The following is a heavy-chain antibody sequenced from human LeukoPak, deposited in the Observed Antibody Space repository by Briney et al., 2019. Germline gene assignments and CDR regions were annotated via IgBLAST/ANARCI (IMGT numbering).Heavy chain of an antibody. CDR2: INPNSGGT. J-gene: IGHJ5*02. Sequence: ASVKVSCKASGYTFTVYYMHGVRQAPGQGLEWMGWINPNSGGTNYAQKFQGRVTMTRDTSISTAYMELSRLRSDDTAVYYCARDIVMVTYWFDPWGQGTLVTVSS. CDR3: ARDIVMVTYWFDP. D-gene: IGHD5-18*01. CDR1: GYTFTVYY. V-gene: IGHV1-2*02.